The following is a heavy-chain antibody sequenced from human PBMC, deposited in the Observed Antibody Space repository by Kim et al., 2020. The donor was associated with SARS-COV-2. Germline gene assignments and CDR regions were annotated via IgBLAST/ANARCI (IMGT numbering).Heavy chain of an antibody. CDR3: ASTPAAGGAFDI. CDR2: ISGSGGST. D-gene: IGHD3-10*01. J-gene: IGHJ3*02. CDR1: GFTFSSYA. Sequence: GGSLRLSGAASGFTFSSYAMSWVRQAPGKGLEWVSAISGSGGSTYYADSVKGRFTISRDNSKNTLYLQMNSLRAEDTAVYYCASTPAAGGAFDIWGQGTMVTVSS. V-gene: IGHV3-23*01.